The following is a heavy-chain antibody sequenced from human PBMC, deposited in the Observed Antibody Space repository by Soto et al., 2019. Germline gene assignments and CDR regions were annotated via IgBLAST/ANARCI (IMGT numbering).Heavy chain of an antibody. J-gene: IGHJ6*02. CDR2: IYPGDSDT. V-gene: IGHV5-51*01. D-gene: IGHD3-10*01. CDR1: GYSFTNYW. CDR3: ARRMTMVRGVMDV. Sequence: GESLKISCKGSGYSFTNYWIGWVRQMPGKGLEWMGIIYPGDSDTRYSPSFQGQVTISADKSISTAYLQWSSLKASDTAMYYCARRMTMVRGVMDVWGQGTTVTVSS.